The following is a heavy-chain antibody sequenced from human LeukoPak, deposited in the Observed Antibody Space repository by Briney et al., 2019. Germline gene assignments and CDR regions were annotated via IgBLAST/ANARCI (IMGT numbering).Heavy chain of an antibody. CDR2: INHSGST. J-gene: IGHJ4*02. CDR1: GGSISSGGYY. V-gene: IGHV4-34*01. CDR3: ARVWAYYYDSSGSHVDY. D-gene: IGHD3-22*01. Sequence: SETLSLTCAVSGGSISSGGYYWSWIRQPPGKGLEWIGEINHSGSTNYNPSLKSRVTISVDTSKNQFSLKLSSVTAADTAVYYCARVWAYYYDSSGSHVDYWGQGTLVTVSS.